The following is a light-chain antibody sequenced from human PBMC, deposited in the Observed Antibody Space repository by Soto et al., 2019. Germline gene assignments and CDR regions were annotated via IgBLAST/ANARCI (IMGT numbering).Light chain of an antibody. CDR3: QQRSNWPGT. Sequence: EIVLTQSPATLSLSPGERATLSCRASQSVSSYLAWYQQKPGQAPRLLIYDASNRATGIPARFSGSGSGTDVPLTISSLEPEDFAVYYCQQRSNWPGTFGQGTKVEIK. J-gene: IGKJ1*01. V-gene: IGKV3-11*01. CDR1: QSVSSY. CDR2: DAS.